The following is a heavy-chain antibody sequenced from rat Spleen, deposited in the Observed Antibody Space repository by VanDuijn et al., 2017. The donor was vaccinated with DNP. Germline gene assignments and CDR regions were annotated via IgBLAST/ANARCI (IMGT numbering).Heavy chain of an antibody. D-gene: IGHD1-7*01. V-gene: IGHV5-46*01. CDR2: ITSSVGST. CDR3: ARHGQLRVSWFAY. CDR1: GFTFSIFP. Sequence: EVQLVESGGGLVQPGRSMNLSCAASGFTFSIFPMVWVRQVPTKGLEWVASITSSVGSTYYPDSVKGRFTVSRDNAKSSLYLQMDSRRSEDTATYYCARHGQLRVSWFAYWGQGTLVTVSS. J-gene: IGHJ3*01.